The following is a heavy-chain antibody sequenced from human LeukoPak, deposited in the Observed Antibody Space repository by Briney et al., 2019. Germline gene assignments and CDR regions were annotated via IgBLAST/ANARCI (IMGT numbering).Heavy chain of an antibody. CDR3: ARGLSAMGYFDY. CDR1: GFTFSSYA. Sequence: GGSLRLSHAASGFTFSSYAMHWVRQAPGRGLEWVAVISYDGSNKYYADSVKGRFTISRDNSKNTLYLQMNSLRAEDTAVYYCARGLSAMGYFDYWGQGTLVTVSS. CDR2: ISYDGSNK. V-gene: IGHV3-30*04. D-gene: IGHD3-16*01. J-gene: IGHJ4*02.